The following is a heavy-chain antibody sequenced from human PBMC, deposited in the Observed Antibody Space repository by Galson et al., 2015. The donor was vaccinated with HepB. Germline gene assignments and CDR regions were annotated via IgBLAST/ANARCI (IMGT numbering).Heavy chain of an antibody. CDR2: IYYSGST. V-gene: IGHV4-59*01. CDR3: ARGGVQGCSGGSCYFSYYYYYYMDV. Sequence: LTCTVSGGSISSYYWSWIRQPPGKGLEWIGYIYYSGSTNYNPSLKSRVTISVDTSKNQFSLKLSSVTAADTAVYYCARGGVQGCSGGSCYFSYYYYYYMDVWGKGTTVTVSS. J-gene: IGHJ6*03. D-gene: IGHD2-15*01. CDR1: GGSISSYY.